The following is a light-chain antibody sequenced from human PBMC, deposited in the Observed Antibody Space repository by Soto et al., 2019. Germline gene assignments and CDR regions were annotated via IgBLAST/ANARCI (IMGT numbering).Light chain of an antibody. CDR1: NSDVGRYNF. V-gene: IGLV2-11*01. Sequence: QSALTQPRSVSGSPGQSVTISCTGTNSDVGRYNFVSWYQQLPGKAPKLLISAVSQRPSGVPDRFSGSKSGNTASLTISGLQADDEADYFCYSYTASDIWVFGGGTKLPVL. CDR2: AVS. J-gene: IGLJ3*02. CDR3: YSYTASDIWV.